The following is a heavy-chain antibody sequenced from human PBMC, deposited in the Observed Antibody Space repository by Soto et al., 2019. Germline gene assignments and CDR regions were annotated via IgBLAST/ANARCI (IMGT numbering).Heavy chain of an antibody. CDR3: ATDVAGGNLLDS. D-gene: IGHD6-19*01. V-gene: IGHV1-24*01. CDR2: FDPEDGET. J-gene: IGHJ5*01. CDR1: GYTLTELS. Sequence: ASVKVSCKVSGYTLTELSMHWVRQAPGKGLEWMGGFDPEDGETIYAQKFQGRVTMTEDTSTDTAYMELSSLRSEDTAVYYCATDVAGGNLLDSSGQGTLVIGSS.